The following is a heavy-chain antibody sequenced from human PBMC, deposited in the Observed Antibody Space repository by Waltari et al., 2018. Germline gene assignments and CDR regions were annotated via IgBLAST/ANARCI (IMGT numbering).Heavy chain of an antibody. V-gene: IGHV3-30*15. CDR3: AREIGYSGALDY. CDR1: GFTFTNYA. Sequence: QVQLVESGGGVVEPGRSLRLSCAASGFTFTNYAMQWCRQAPGKGLDWVVVVSSDGSITYYAESVKGRFTISRDKSKNTVYLQMSSLRAEDTGIYYCAREIGYSGALDYWGLGDLVTVSS. CDR2: VSSDGSIT. J-gene: IGHJ4*02. D-gene: IGHD2-15*01.